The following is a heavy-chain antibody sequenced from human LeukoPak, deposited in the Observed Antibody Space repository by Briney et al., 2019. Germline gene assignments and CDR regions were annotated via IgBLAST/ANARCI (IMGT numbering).Heavy chain of an antibody. CDR2: IYYSGST. J-gene: IGHJ4*02. Sequence: SETLSLTCAVYIESFSGYHWNWIRQTPGKGLEWIGSIYYSGSTYYNPSLKSRVTISVDTSKNQFSLKLSSVTAADTAVYYCARVGQWLVKDFDYWGQGTLVTVSS. D-gene: IGHD6-19*01. V-gene: IGHV4-34*01. CDR1: IESFSGYH. CDR3: ARVGQWLVKDFDY.